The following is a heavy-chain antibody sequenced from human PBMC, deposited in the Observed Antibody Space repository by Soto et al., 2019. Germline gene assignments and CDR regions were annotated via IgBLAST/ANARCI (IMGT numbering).Heavy chain of an antibody. CDR3: ARNYYDSSGYYYVPFDY. Sequence: QVQLVQSGAEVKKPGASVKVSCKASGYTFTSYYMHWVRQAPGQGLEWMGIINPSGGSTRNAQKFQGRVTMTRDTSTSTVYMELSSLRSEDTAVDYCARNYYDSSGYYYVPFDYWGQGTLVTVSS. D-gene: IGHD3-22*01. CDR2: INPSGGST. V-gene: IGHV1-46*01. CDR1: GYTFTSYY. J-gene: IGHJ4*02.